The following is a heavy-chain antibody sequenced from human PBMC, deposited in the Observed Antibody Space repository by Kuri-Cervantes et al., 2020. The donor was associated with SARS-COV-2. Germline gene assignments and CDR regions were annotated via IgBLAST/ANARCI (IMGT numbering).Heavy chain of an antibody. D-gene: IGHD3-10*01. CDR3: ARGTTPVYVSGPLWFHLDL. V-gene: IGHV4-59*01. CDR1: GDSITIYY. Sequence: SETLSLTCTVSGDSITIYYWSWIRQSPGKGLEWIGYISETGGTNYNPSLKSRVTMSVDISKNQLSLKMNSVNAADTAVYYCARGTTPVYVSGPLWFHLDLWGQGTLVTVSS. J-gene: IGHJ5*02. CDR2: ISETGGT.